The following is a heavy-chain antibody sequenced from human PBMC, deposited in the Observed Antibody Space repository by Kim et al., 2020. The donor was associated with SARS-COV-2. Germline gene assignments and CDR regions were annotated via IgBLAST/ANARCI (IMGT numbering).Heavy chain of an antibody. D-gene: IGHD3-16*02. J-gene: IGHJ6*02. CDR1: GYTFTSYG. CDR3: ARGGTNRHMITFGGVIEQYGMDV. Sequence: ASVKVSCKASGYTFTSYGISWVRQAPGQGLEWMGWISAYNGNTKYAQKLQGRVTMTTDTSTRTAYMELWSLRSDDTAVYYCARGGTNRHMITFGGVIEQYGMDVWGQGTTVTVSS. CDR2: ISAYNGNT. V-gene: IGHV1-18*04.